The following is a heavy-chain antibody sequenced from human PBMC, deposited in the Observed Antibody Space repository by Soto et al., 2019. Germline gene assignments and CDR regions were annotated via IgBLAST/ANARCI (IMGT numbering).Heavy chain of an antibody. J-gene: IGHJ4*02. CDR2: ISTYNGDT. D-gene: IGHD6-13*01. CDR3: ARSNGIAAAGPPFDY. V-gene: IGHV1-18*04. Sequence: VKVSCKASGYTFTGYYMHWVRQAPGQGLEWMGWISTYNGDTHYAQNLQGRVTMTTDTSTSTAYMELRSLRSDDTAVYYCARSNGIAAAGPPFDYWGQGTLVTVSS. CDR1: GYTFTGYY.